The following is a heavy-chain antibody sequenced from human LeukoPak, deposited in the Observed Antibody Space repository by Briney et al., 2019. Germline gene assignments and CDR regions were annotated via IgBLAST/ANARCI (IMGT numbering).Heavy chain of an antibody. V-gene: IGHV4-38-2*02. J-gene: IGHJ4*02. D-gene: IGHD3-22*01. CDR1: GYSISSGYY. CDR2: RYHSGST. Sequence: PSETLSLTCTVSGYSISSGYYWGWIRQPPGKGLEWIGSRYHSGSTYYNPSLKSRVTISVDTSKNQFSLKLSSVTAADTAVYYCARGDLAYYYDRTGYYYDYWGQGTLVTVSS. CDR3: ARGDLAYYYDRTGYYYDY.